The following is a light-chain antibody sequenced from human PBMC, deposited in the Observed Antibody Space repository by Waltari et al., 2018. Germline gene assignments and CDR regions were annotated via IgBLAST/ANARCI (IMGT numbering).Light chain of an antibody. CDR3: AAWDDTLNGVL. Sequence: QSVLTQPPSASGTPGQRVTIACSGSTTNIGSNSVNWYQQLPGTAPTLLTYISNQRPSGVPDRFSGSRSGTSASLAISGLQSEDEGDYYCAAWDDTLNGVLFGGGTKLTVL. J-gene: IGLJ2*01. CDR2: ISN. CDR1: TTNIGSNS. V-gene: IGLV1-44*01.